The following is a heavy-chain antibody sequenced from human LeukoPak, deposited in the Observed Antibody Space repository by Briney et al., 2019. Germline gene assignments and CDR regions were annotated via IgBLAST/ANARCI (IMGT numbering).Heavy chain of an antibody. D-gene: IGHD3-10*01. CDR3: ARAPGITMVRGVITRGDFDY. CDR2: INRSGST. Sequence: PSETLSLTCAVYGGSFSGYYWSWIRQPPGKGLEWIGEINRSGSTNYNPSLKSRVTISVDTSKNQLSLKLSSVTAADTAVYYCARAPGITMVRGVITRGDFDYWGQGTLVTVSS. J-gene: IGHJ4*02. CDR1: GGSFSGYY. V-gene: IGHV4-34*01.